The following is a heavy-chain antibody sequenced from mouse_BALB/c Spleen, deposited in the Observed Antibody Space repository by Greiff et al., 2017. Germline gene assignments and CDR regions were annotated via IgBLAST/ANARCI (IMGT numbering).Heavy chain of an antibody. J-gene: IGHJ2*01. D-gene: IGHD6-1*01. CDR2: INPSTGYT. CDR3: ARVPLDY. CDR1: GYTFTSYW. V-gene: IGHV1-7*01. Sequence: QVQLQQSGAELAKPGASVKMSCKASGYTFTSYWMHWVKQRPGQGLEWIGYINPSTGYTEYNQKFKDKATLTADKSSSTAYMQLSSLTSEDSAVYYCARVPLDYWGQGTTLTVSS.